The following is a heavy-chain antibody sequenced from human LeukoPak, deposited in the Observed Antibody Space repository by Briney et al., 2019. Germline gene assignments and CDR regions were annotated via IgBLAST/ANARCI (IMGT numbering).Heavy chain of an antibody. CDR1: GFTFSSYS. V-gene: IGHV3-21*01. CDR2: ISSSSSYI. J-gene: IGHJ4*02. D-gene: IGHD5-18*01. Sequence: GGSLRLSCAASGFTFSSYSMNWVRQAPGKGLEWVSSISSSSSYIYYADSVKGRFTISRDNAKNSLYLQMNSLRAEDTAVYYCARGITAMVPLGVYWGQGTLVTVSS. CDR3: ARGITAMVPLGVY.